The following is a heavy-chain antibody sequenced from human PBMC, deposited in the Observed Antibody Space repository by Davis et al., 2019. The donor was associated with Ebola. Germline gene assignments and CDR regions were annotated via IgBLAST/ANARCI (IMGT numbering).Heavy chain of an antibody. J-gene: IGHJ5*02. Sequence: PSETLSLTCTVSGGAINDYYWSWIRQPAGKGLEWIGRVYNSRATNYNPSLKNRVSMSIDSSKNQVSLKVKSVTAADTAVYYCARDLNNSSLVRWFDPWGLGTLVTVSS. V-gene: IGHV4-4*07. CDR1: GGAINDYY. CDR2: VYNSRAT. CDR3: ARDLNNSSLVRWFDP. D-gene: IGHD3-22*01.